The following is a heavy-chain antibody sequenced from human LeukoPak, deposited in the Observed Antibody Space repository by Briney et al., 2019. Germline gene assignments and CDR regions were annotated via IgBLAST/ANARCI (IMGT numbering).Heavy chain of an antibody. CDR1: GFTFSSYA. Sequence: GGSLRLSCAASGFTFSSYAMHWVRQAPGKGLEWVAVISYDGSNRYYADSVKGRFTISRDNSKNTLYLQMNSLRAEDTAVYYCARVVDTGGYSYGYGYWGQGTLVTVSS. CDR3: ARVVDTGGYSYGYGY. CDR2: ISYDGSNR. D-gene: IGHD5-18*01. V-gene: IGHV3-30-3*01. J-gene: IGHJ4*02.